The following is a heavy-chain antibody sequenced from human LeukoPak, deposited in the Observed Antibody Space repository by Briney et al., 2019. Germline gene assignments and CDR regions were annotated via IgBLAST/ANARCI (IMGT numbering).Heavy chain of an antibody. CDR3: ARDGGVVGGTTGAFDI. J-gene: IGHJ3*02. CDR2: ISAYNGDT. D-gene: IGHD1-26*01. V-gene: IGHV1-18*01. CDR1: GYTFTNYG. Sequence: ASVKVSCKXSGYTFTNYGITWVRQAPGQGLEWLGRISAYNGDTNYEQKLQGRVTMTTDTSTSTAYMELRSLRSDDTAVYYCARDGGVVGGTTGAFDIWGQGTMVTVSS.